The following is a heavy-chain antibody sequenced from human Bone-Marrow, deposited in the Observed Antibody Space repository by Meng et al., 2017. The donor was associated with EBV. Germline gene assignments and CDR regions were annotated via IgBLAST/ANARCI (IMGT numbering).Heavy chain of an antibody. J-gene: IGHJ4*02. Sequence: HVDVRAGGGDLSKPSATLSPTCAVYSGSVTGYYWGWIRPPAGEGVGWSGEINHSESTNYNPSIKRRVTISEDTSKNQSSLQLRSVTAADTAVYYCARGSGWYSGYSGQGTLVTVSS. CDR3: ARGSGWYSGY. CDR1: SGSVTGYY. CDR2: INHSEST. D-gene: IGHD6-19*01. V-gene: IGHV4-34*01.